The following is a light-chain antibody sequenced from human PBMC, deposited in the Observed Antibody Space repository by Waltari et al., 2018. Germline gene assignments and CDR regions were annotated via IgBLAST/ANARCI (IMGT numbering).Light chain of an antibody. Sequence: DIEMTQSPSSLSASVGDRVPATCRSSETIMNYLNWYQQKPGEAPTLLIFAASSLPSGVPSRFSGSGSGTDFTLTISSLQPEDFATYYCQQSFSHPRTFGRGTTVEI. CDR1: ETIMNY. V-gene: IGKV1-39*01. J-gene: IGKJ4*01. CDR2: AAS. CDR3: QQSFSHPRT.